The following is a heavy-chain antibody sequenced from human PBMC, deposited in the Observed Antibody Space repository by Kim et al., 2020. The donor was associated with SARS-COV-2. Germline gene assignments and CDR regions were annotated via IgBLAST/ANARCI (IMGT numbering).Heavy chain of an antibody. CDR2: IYYSGST. CDR1: GGSISSGGYY. CDR3: ARGARWIHFFDS. V-gene: IGHV4-31*03. D-gene: IGHD5-18*01. Sequence: SETLSLTCTVSGGSISSGGYYWSWIRQHPGKGLEWIGYIYYSGSTYYNPSLKSRLTISLDTSDNQFSLKLSSVTAADTAVYYCARGARWIHFFDSWGQGTLVTVSS. J-gene: IGHJ4*02.